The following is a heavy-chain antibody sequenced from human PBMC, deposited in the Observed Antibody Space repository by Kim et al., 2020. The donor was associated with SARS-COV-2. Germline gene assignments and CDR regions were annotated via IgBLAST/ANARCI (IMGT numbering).Heavy chain of an antibody. Sequence: SVKVSCKASGGTFSSYAISWVRQAPGQGLEWMGGIIPIFGTANYAQKFQGRVTITADESTSTAYMELSSLRSEDTAVYYCARVYYGSGSYRYYGMDVWGQGTTVTVSS. D-gene: IGHD3-10*01. CDR3: ARVYYGSGSYRYYGMDV. V-gene: IGHV1-69*13. J-gene: IGHJ6*02. CDR2: IIPIFGTA. CDR1: GGTFSSYA.